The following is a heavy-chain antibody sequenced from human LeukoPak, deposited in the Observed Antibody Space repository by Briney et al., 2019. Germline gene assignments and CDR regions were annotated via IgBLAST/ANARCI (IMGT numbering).Heavy chain of an antibody. CDR1: GFTFSSYW. V-gene: IGHV3-74*01. CDR2: INSDGSGT. Sequence: GGSLRLSCAASGFTFSSYWMHWVRQAPGKGLVWVSRINSDGSGTSYADSVKGRFTISRDNAKNTLYLQMNSLRAEDTAVYYCARRAVIAARSPQYYYYYYYMDVWGKGTTVTVSS. CDR3: ARRAVIAARSPQYYYYYYYMDV. J-gene: IGHJ6*03. D-gene: IGHD6-6*01.